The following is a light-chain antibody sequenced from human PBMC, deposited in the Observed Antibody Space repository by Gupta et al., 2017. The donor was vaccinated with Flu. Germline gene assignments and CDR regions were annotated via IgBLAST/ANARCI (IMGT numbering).Light chain of an antibody. V-gene: IGKV2-30*01. CDR1: EGLVYSDGHLY. J-gene: IGKJ1*01. CDR3: MEGSRWPWA. CDR2: EVS. Sequence: VGMTQSPLSLPTTLGQTASISCRSSEGLVYSDGHLYLHWFQERPGQSPRRLIYEVSHRESGVPDRFSGSGSGTDFTLKISRVEAEDVGVYYCMEGSRWPWAFGQGTKVEIK.